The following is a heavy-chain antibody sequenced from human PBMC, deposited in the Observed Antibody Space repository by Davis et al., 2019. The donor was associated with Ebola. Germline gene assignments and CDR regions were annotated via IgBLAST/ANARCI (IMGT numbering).Heavy chain of an antibody. D-gene: IGHD3-16*01. CDR2: INPSPGIK. CDR1: GYTFTNYF. J-gene: IGHJ5*02. CDR3: ARGIGDGIWKQFWGRFDP. Sequence: AASVKVSCKASGYTFTNYFINWVRQAPGQGLEWMGVINPSPGIKSYAQKFQGRVTPTSDTDKNIVYMELNSLRPEDTAVYYCARGIGDGIWKQFWGRFDPWGQGTLVTVSS. V-gene: IGHV1-46*01.